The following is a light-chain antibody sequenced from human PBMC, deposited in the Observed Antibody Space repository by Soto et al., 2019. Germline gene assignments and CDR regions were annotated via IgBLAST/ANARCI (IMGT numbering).Light chain of an antibody. V-gene: IGKV1-5*01. Sequence: DIQMTQSPSTLSASVGDRVTITCRASQSISSWLAWYQQNPGKAPKLLIYDASSLESGVPSRFSGSGSGTEFTLTISSLQPDDFATYHCQQYNTYSPATFGQGTKVEIK. CDR1: QSISSW. CDR2: DAS. CDR3: QQYNTYSPAT. J-gene: IGKJ1*01.